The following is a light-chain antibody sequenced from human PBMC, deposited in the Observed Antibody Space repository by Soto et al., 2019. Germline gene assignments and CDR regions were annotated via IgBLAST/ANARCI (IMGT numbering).Light chain of an antibody. J-gene: IGKJ1*01. CDR1: QSLVRSNGNTY. CDR3: LQATQFPWT. CDR2: KIS. Sequence: DIVMTQTPLSSPVTLGQPASISCRSSQSLVRSNGNTYLSWLQQRPGQPPRLLIYKISNRCSGVPDRFSGSGAGTEFTLKISRVEAEDVGVYYCLQATQFPWTFGQGTRLENK. V-gene: IGKV2-24*01.